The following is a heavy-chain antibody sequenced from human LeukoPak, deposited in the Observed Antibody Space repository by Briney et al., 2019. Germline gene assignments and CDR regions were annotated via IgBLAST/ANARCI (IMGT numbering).Heavy chain of an antibody. J-gene: IGHJ4*02. CDR1: GFTFSSYG. V-gene: IGHV3-23*01. Sequence: GGSLRLSCAASGFTFSSYGMSWVRQAPGKGLEWVSTISSSGGSTYYADSVKGRFTIPRDNSKNTLYLQMNSLRAEDTAVYYCARAQSFHDYSNDWGQGTLVTVSS. CDR2: ISSSGGST. D-gene: IGHD4-11*01. CDR3: ARAQSFHDYSND.